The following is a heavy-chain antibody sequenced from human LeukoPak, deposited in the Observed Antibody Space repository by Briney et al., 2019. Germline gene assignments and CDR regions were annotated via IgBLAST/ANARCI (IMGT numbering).Heavy chain of an antibody. V-gene: IGHV4-59*11. D-gene: IGHD5-24*01. CDR3: ARVGDGYHFGDY. Sequence: SETLSLTCTVSGGSISSHCWSWSRQPPGKGLELRGSIYYSRSTNYTPSLKSRVYISVDTSKNQFSLKMSCVTAADTAVYYCARVGDGYHFGDYWGQGTLVTVSS. CDR2: IYYSRST. J-gene: IGHJ4*02. CDR1: GGSISSHC.